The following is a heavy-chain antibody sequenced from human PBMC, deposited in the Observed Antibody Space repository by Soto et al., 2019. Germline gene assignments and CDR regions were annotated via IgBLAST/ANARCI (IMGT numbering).Heavy chain of an antibody. CDR1: GGSISGSTYY. CDR2: IYYSGSA. V-gene: IGHV4-39*01. CDR3: ARPRLGATILSGFES. J-gene: IGHJ4*02. D-gene: IGHD5-12*01. Sequence: PSETLSLTCTVSGGSISGSTYYWAWIRQPPGKGPEWIGSIYYSGSAYDNPALKSRVTISVDTSKNQFSLKLTSVTAADTAVYFCARPRLGATILSGFESWGQGRVVTVSS.